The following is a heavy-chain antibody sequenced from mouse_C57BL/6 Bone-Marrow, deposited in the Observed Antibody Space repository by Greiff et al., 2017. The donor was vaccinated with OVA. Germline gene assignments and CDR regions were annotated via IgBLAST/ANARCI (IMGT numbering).Heavy chain of an antibody. CDR1: GYTFTSYW. CDR2: IDPSDSYT. J-gene: IGHJ2*01. Sequence: QVQLQQPGAELVMPGASVKLSCKASGYTFTSYWMHWVKQRPGQGLEWIGEIDPSDSYTNYNQKFKGKSTLTVDKSSSTAYMQLSSLTSEDSAVYYCARLDFYDYVGYFDYWGQGTTLTVSS. V-gene: IGHV1-69*01. D-gene: IGHD2-4*01. CDR3: ARLDFYDYVGYFDY.